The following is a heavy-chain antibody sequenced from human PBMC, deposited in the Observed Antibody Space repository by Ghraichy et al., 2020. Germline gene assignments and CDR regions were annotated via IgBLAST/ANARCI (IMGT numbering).Heavy chain of an antibody. D-gene: IGHD3-10*01. CDR3: ARGLSYGSGSYALDY. Sequence: SCAASGFTFSSYWMHWVRQAPGKGLVWVSRINSDGSSTSYADSVKGRFTISRDNAKNTLYLQMNSLRAEDTAVYYCARGLSYGSGSYALDYWGQGTLVTVSS. CDR1: GFTFSSYW. J-gene: IGHJ4*02. V-gene: IGHV3-74*01. CDR2: INSDGSST.